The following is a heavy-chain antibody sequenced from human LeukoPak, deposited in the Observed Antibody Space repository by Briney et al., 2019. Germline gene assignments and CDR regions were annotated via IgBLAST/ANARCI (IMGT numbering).Heavy chain of an antibody. D-gene: IGHD6-13*01. CDR1: GFTFSDYA. CDR3: AKAGIAADGAGFLCEY. V-gene: IGHV3-23*01. Sequence: GGSLTLSCAASGFTFSDYAMSWVRQAPGKGLEWVSTASYYVGKQYHADSVRGRFTVSRDNSRNTVSLQMSSLRVEDTGIYYCAKAGIAADGAGFLCEYWGQGPLVTVSS. CDR2: ASYYVGKQ. J-gene: IGHJ4*02.